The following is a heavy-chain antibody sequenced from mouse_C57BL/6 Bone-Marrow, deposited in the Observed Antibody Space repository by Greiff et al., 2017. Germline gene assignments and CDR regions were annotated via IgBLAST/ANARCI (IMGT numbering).Heavy chain of an antibody. V-gene: IGHV14-3*01. D-gene: IGHD1-1*01. CDR3: ADSAVPRYFDV. CDR2: IDPANGNT. J-gene: IGHJ1*03. CDR1: GFTIKNTY. Sequence: VQLQQSVAELVRPGASVKLSCTASGFTIKNTYMHWVKQRPEQGLEWIGRIDPANGNTKYAHKFKGKATLTADTASNTAYLQLSSLKSEDTASYCCADSAVPRYFDVWGTGTTVTVSS.